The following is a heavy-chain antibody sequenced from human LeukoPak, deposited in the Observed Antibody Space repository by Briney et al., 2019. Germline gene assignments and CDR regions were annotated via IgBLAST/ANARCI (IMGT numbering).Heavy chain of an antibody. J-gene: IGHJ4*02. CDR3: ARDRGGAAFDY. V-gene: IGHV4-61*08. Sequence: SETLSLTCTVSGGSISSGGYYWSWIRQPPGKGLEWIGYIYYSGSTNYNPSLKSRVTISVDTSKNQFSLELSSVTAADTAVYYCARDRGGAAFDYWGQGTLVTVSS. D-gene: IGHD3-16*01. CDR2: IYYSGST. CDR1: GGSISSGGYY.